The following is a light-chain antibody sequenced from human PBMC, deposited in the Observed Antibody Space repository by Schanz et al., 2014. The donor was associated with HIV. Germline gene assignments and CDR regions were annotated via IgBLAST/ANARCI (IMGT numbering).Light chain of an antibody. CDR2: EVT. J-gene: IGLJ3*02. CDR3: QSYDSGPSGWV. V-gene: IGLV2-14*02. CDR1: RNDVGTYNL. Sequence: QSALTQPASVSGSPGQSITISCTGTRNDVGTYNLVSWYQQHPGKAPQLMIYEVTKRPSGVSDRFSGSKSGTSASLAITGLQAEDEGDYYCQSYDSGPSGWVFGGGTKLTVL.